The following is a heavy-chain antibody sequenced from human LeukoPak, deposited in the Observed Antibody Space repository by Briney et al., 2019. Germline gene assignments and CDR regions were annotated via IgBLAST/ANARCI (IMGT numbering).Heavy chain of an antibody. CDR2: INHSGST. D-gene: IGHD6-19*01. J-gene: IGHJ2*01. CDR3: ARVLEGSSGQHWYFDL. CDR1: GGSFSGYY. Sequence: SETLSLTCAVYGGSFSGYYWSWIRQPPGKGLEWIGEINHSGSTNYNPSLKSRVTISVDTSKNQFSLRLSSVTAADTAVYYCARVLEGSSGQHWYFDLWGRGTLVTVSS. V-gene: IGHV4-34*01.